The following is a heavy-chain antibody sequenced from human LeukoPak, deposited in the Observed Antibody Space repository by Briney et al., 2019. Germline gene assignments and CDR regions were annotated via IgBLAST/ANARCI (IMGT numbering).Heavy chain of an antibody. V-gene: IGHV4-59*08. Sequence: SETLSLTCTVSGGSISSYYWSWIRQPPGKGLEWIGYVSYSGSTNYNPSLKSRVTISVDTSKNQFSLKLSSVTAADTAVYYCARLGVPYSGYVYYFDYWGQGTLVTVSS. J-gene: IGHJ4*02. CDR3: ARLGVPYSGYVYYFDY. CDR1: GGSISSYY. CDR2: VSYSGST. D-gene: IGHD5-12*01.